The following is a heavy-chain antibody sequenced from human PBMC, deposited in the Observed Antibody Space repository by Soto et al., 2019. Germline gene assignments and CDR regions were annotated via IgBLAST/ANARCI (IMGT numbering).Heavy chain of an antibody. V-gene: IGHV4-4*07. CDR1: GASISGFY. D-gene: IGHD1-1*01. CDR3: VRDGTKTLRVWLDP. Sequence: PSETLSLTCTVSGASISGFYWSWIRKGLEWIGRIYATGTTDYNPTLKSRVMMSVDTSKKKFSLTLRSVTAADTDVYYCVRDGTKTLRVWLDPWCRGISVTGSS. J-gene: IGHJ5*02. CDR2: IYATGTT.